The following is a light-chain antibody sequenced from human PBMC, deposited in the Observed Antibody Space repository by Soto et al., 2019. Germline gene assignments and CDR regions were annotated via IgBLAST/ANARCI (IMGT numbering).Light chain of an antibody. CDR3: QQYKNWART. CDR1: QSVSSN. Sequence: EIVLPQSPATLSVSPGERATLSCRASQSVSSNLAWYQQKPGQAPRLRIYGASTRATGIPAGFSGIGSGTEVTLTISGLTSVEFADYSCQQYKNWARTFGQGTKVEIK. J-gene: IGKJ1*01. CDR2: GAS. V-gene: IGKV3-15*01.